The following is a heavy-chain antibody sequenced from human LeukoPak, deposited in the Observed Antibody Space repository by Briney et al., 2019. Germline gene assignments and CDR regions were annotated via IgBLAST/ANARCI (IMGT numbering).Heavy chain of an antibody. D-gene: IGHD3-3*01. Sequence: SSETLSLTCTVSGGSISSYYWSWLRQPPGKGLEWSGYIYYSGSTNYNPSLKSRVTISVDTSKNQFSLKLSSVTAADTAVYYCAGNLYYDFWSGYDYYYMDVWGKGTTVTVSS. V-gene: IGHV4-59*01. CDR1: GGSISSYY. CDR2: IYYSGST. J-gene: IGHJ6*03. CDR3: AGNLYYDFWSGYDYYYMDV.